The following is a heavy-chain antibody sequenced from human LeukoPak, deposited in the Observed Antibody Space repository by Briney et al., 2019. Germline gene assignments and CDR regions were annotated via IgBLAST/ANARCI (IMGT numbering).Heavy chain of an antibody. D-gene: IGHD3-10*01. Sequence: SESLSLTCTVSGASISSYYWSWIRQPPGKGLEWIGYISYSGSTNYNPSLKSRVTISADTSKNQVSLTLSSVTAADTAVYYCARHPELYFFDYWGQGTLVTVSS. CDR1: GASISSYY. CDR2: ISYSGST. CDR3: ARHPELYFFDY. V-gene: IGHV4-59*08. J-gene: IGHJ4*02.